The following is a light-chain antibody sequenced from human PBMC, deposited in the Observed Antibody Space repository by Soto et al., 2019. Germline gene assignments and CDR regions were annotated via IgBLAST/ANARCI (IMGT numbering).Light chain of an antibody. V-gene: IGLV2-14*01. CDR2: EVS. J-gene: IGLJ1*01. CDR1: SSDVGYYDF. Sequence: QSVLTQPASVSGSPGQSITISCTGTSSDVGYYDFVSWYQHHPGKAPKLIIYEVSNRPSGVSNRFSGSKSGNTASLTISSLQAEDDADYYCSSYRASSAGVFGTGTKLTVL. CDR3: SSYRASSAGV.